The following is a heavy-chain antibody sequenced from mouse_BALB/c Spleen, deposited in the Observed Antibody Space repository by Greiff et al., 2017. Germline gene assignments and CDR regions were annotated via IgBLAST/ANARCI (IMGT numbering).Heavy chain of an antibody. CDR1: GYSITSDYA. V-gene: IGHV3-2*02. CDR2: ISYSGST. J-gene: IGHJ1*01. Sequence: EVKLVESGPGLVKPSQSLSLTCTVTGYSITSDYAWNWIRQFPGNKLEWMGYISYSGSTSYNPSLKSRISITRDTSKNQFFLQLNSVTTEDTATYYCARCITTVVEGYFDVWGAGTTVTVSS. CDR3: ARCITTVVEGYFDV. D-gene: IGHD1-1*01.